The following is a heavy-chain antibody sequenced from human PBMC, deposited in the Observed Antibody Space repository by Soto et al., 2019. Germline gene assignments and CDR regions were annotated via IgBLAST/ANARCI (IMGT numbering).Heavy chain of an antibody. Sequence: EVQLVESGGGLVQPGGSLRLSCAASGFTFSSYSMNWVRQAPGKGLEWVSYISSSSSTIYYADSVKGRFTISRDNAKNSLYLQMNSLRDEDTAVYYCAREGMTTVTTSAWGYYYYGMDVWGQGTTVTVSS. CDR1: GFTFSSYS. D-gene: IGHD4-17*01. J-gene: IGHJ6*02. CDR2: ISSSSSTI. V-gene: IGHV3-48*02. CDR3: AREGMTTVTTSAWGYYYYGMDV.